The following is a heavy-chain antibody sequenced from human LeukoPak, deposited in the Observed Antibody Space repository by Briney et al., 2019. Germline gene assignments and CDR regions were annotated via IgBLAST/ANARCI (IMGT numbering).Heavy chain of an antibody. J-gene: IGHJ4*02. CDR2: ISSSSSYI. Sequence: GGSLRLSCAASGFTFSSYSMNWVRQAPGKGLEWVSSISSSSSYIYYADSVKGRFTISRDNAKNSLYLQMNSLRAEDSAVYYCARGGFYSDSGAYYYPFDYWGQGTLVTVSS. V-gene: IGHV3-21*04. D-gene: IGHD3-22*01. CDR1: GFTFSSYS. CDR3: ARGGFYSDSGAYYYPFDY.